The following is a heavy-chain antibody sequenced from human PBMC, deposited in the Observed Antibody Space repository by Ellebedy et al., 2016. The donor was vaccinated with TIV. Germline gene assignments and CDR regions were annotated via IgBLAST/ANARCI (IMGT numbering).Heavy chain of an antibody. Sequence: GGSLRLXCAAFGFTFNNYWMSWVRQAPGKGLEWVANIKQDGSEKYYVDSVKGRFTISRDNAKNSLYLQINSLRAGDTAVYYCVRDRGFYYGIFLFSDWFDPWGQGTLVTVSS. D-gene: IGHD3-10*01. CDR3: VRDRGFYYGIFLFSDWFDP. J-gene: IGHJ5*02. V-gene: IGHV3-7*04. CDR2: IKQDGSEK. CDR1: GFTFNNYW.